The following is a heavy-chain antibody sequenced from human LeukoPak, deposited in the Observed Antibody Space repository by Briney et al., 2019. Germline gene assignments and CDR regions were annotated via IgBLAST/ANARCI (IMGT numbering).Heavy chain of an antibody. D-gene: IGHD3-10*02. CDR2: ISSSSSYI. CDR3: ARGTMFPYYFDY. V-gene: IGHV3-21*01. Sequence: RGSPRLSCAASGFKFSSYSMKWVRQAPGKGLEWVSFISSSSSYIYYADSVKGRFTISRDNAKNSLYLQMNSLRAEDTAVYYCARGTMFPYYFDYWGQGSLVTVSS. J-gene: IGHJ4*02. CDR1: GFKFSSYS.